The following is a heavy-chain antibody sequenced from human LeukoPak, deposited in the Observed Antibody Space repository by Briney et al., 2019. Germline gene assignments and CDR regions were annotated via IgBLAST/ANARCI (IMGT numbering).Heavy chain of an antibody. CDR2: ISGRSSHM. V-gene: IGHV3-21*06. D-gene: IGHD6-25*01. CDR1: GFTFSDYD. J-gene: IGHJ4*02. Sequence: PGGSLRLSCTASGFTFSDYDMNWVRLAPGKGLEWVSSISGRSSHMYYTDSAKGRFTISRDNAKNSLYLQMNSLRAEDTAVYYCARAFPPLRTSAAGDFWGQGTLVSVFS. CDR3: ARAFPPLRTSAAGDF.